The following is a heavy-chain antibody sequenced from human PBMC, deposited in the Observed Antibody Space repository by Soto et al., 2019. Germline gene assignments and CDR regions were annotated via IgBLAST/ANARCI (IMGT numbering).Heavy chain of an antibody. J-gene: IGHJ3*02. Sequence: EVQLVESGGGLVQPGGSLRLSCVASGFTSGTYYMRWVRQAPGKGLAWVASIKQDGSEKYYVDSVRGRFTISRDNDKNSMYLQMNRLRAEDTAVYYCARRSSQSSNIWGQGTAVTVSS. CDR1: GFTSGTYY. CDR3: ARRSSQSSNI. CDR2: IKQDGSEK. D-gene: IGHD3-10*01. V-gene: IGHV3-7*01.